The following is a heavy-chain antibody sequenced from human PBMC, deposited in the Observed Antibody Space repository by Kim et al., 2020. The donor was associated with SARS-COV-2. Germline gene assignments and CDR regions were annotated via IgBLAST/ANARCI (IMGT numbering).Heavy chain of an antibody. Sequence: STYYSPSLKSRVTISVDTSKNQFSLKLSSVTAADTAVYYCARRRDGYNDYWGQGTLVTVSS. D-gene: IGHD5-12*01. V-gene: IGHV4-39*01. J-gene: IGHJ4*02. CDR3: ARRRDGYNDY. CDR2: ST.